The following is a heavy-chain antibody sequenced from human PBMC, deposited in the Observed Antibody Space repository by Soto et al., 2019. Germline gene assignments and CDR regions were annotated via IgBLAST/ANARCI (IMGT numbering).Heavy chain of an antibody. CDR2: IIPIFGTA. J-gene: IGHJ6*02. CDR3: ARESYSSSPNYYYGMDV. Sequence: QVQLVQSGAAVKKPGSSVKVSCKASGGTFSSYAISWVRQAPGQGLEWMGGIIPIFGTANYAQKFQGRVTITADESTSTAYMELSSLRSEDTAVYYCARESYSSSPNYYYGMDVWGQGTTVTVSS. CDR1: GGTFSSYA. D-gene: IGHD6-6*01. V-gene: IGHV1-69*12.